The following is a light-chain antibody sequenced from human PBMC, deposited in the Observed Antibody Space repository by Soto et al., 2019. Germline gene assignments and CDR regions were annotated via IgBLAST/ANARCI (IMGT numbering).Light chain of an antibody. CDR2: GAS. CDR3: QQSYSTPIT. V-gene: IGKV1-39*01. J-gene: IGKJ5*01. Sequence: DIQMTQSPSSLSASVGDRVTITCRGSQSISSYLNWYQQKPGKAPKLLIYGASSLQSGVPSRFSGSGSETDFTLTISNLQPEDFATYYCQQSYSTPITFGQGTRLEIK. CDR1: QSISSY.